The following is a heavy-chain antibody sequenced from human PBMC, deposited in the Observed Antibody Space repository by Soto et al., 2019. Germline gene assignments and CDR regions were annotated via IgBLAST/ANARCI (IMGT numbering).Heavy chain of an antibody. D-gene: IGHD3-10*01. J-gene: IGHJ6*02. V-gene: IGHV4-4*02. CDR3: ARDSVRGVILNYYYGMDV. Sequence: SETLSLTCAVSGGSISSSNWWRWVRQPPGKGLEWIGEIYHSGSTNYNPSLKSRVTISVDKSKNQFSLKLSSVTAADTAVYYCARDSVRGVILNYYYGMDVWGQGTTVTVSS. CDR1: GGSISSSNW. CDR2: IYHSGST.